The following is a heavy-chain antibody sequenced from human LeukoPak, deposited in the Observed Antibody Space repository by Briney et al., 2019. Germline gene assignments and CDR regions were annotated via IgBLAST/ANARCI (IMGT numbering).Heavy chain of an antibody. J-gene: IGHJ3*02. CDR1: GGSFSGYY. CDR2: INHSGST. D-gene: IGHD2-2*02. V-gene: IGHV4-34*01. CDR3: ARGPSLGYCSSTSCYRNAFDI. Sequence: PSETLSLTCAVYGGSFSGYYWSWIRQPPVKGLEWIGEINHSGSTNYNPPLKSRVTISVDTSKNQFSLKLSSVTAADTAVYYCARGPSLGYCSSTSCYRNAFDIWGQGTMVTVSS.